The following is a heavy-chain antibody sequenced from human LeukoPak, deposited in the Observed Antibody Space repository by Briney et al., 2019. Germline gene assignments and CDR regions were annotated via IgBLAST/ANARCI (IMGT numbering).Heavy chain of an antibody. CDR1: GYTFTGYY. Sequence: ASVKVSCKASGYTFTGYYMHWVRQAPGQGLEWMGWINPNSGGTNYAQKFQGRVTMTRDTSISTAYMELSRLRSDDTAVYYCARGASLTYYYDSSGYYCFDCWGQGTLLTVSS. D-gene: IGHD3-22*01. CDR2: INPNSGGT. CDR3: ARGASLTYYYDSSGYYCFDC. J-gene: IGHJ4*02. V-gene: IGHV1-2*02.